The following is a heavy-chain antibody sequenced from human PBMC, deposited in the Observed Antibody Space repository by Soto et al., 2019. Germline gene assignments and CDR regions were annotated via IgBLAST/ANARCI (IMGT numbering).Heavy chain of an antibody. D-gene: IGHD6-6*01. J-gene: IGHJ4*02. CDR1: GGPFGDVGYP. Sequence: SGTLPLPSAVSGGPFGDVGYPWSWIRQPPGKGLEWIGYMYHSGSTYYNPSLESRVTISLDTSKNQFSLRLDSVTAADTAVYYCARSSITPRLFMYPFDYWGQGILVTVSS. CDR3: ARSSITPRLFMYPFDY. CDR2: MYHSGST. V-gene: IGHV4-30-2*01.